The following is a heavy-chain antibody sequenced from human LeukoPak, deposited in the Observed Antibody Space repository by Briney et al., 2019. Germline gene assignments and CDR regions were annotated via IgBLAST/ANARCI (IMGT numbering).Heavy chain of an antibody. Sequence: GSLRLSCAASGFTFSSYEMNWVRQPPGKGLEWIGEVHHGGASNYDPSLESRVTISVDKSKNRFSLNLRSVTAADTATYYCASHVTVLGTRGFDFWGRGTLVTVS. CDR2: VHHGGAS. CDR1: GFTFSSYE. J-gene: IGHJ4*02. D-gene: IGHD6-19*01. V-gene: IGHV4-4*02. CDR3: ASHVTVLGTRGFDF.